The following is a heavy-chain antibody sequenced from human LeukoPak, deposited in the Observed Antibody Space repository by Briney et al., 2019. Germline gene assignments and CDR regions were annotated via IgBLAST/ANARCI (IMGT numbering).Heavy chain of an antibody. CDR2: ISSSGTHT. CDR1: GFSFSSYE. D-gene: IGHD3-10*01. J-gene: IGHJ4*02. V-gene: IGHV3-48*03. Sequence: SGGSLTLTCAASGFSFSSYEMNWLPQAQGKGRKWISYISSSGTHTHYAYSVGGRFTLSRDNAKNSLYLKMNSLRAADTDVYSCERVSGSGSSYNVAYWGQGTPVTVSS. CDR3: ERVSGSGSSYNVAY.